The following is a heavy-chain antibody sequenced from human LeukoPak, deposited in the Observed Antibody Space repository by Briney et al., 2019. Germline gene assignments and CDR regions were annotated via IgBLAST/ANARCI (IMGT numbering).Heavy chain of an antibody. J-gene: IGHJ5*02. Sequence: PGGSLRLSCAASGFTFSRNWMSWVRQAPGKGLEWVSYISSSSSYTNYADSVKGRFTISRDNAKNSLYLQMNSLRAEDTAVYYCARDEGGAYYYGSGGSGTWFDPWGQGTLVTVSS. CDR1: GFTFSRNW. D-gene: IGHD3-10*01. CDR2: ISSSSSYT. CDR3: ARDEGGAYYYGSGGSGTWFDP. V-gene: IGHV3-11*06.